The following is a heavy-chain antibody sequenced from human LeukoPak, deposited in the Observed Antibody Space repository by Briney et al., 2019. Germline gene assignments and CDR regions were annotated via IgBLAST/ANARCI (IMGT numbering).Heavy chain of an antibody. D-gene: IGHD3-22*01. CDR2: IYPANSDT. J-gene: IGHJ4*02. Sequence: GESLKISCKGSGDRFINYWIGWVRQRPGRGLEWMAIIYPANSDTRYSPSLQGQVTISVDKSIGTAYLQWSSLKASDTAMYYCASHFDTDGYFAFDQWGQGALVIVSS. CDR3: ASHFDTDGYFAFDQ. CDR1: GDRFINYW. V-gene: IGHV5-51*01.